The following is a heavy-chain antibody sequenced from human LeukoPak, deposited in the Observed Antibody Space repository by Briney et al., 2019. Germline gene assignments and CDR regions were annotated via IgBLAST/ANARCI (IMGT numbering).Heavy chain of an antibody. J-gene: IGHJ4*02. V-gene: IGHV3-74*01. CDR1: GNYW. CDR2: INSDGSWT. CDR3: VSFYEAY. Sequence: GGSLRLSCAASGNYWXXXXRQAPGKGLVWVSHINSDGSWTSYADSGKGRFTISKDNAKNTVYLQMSSLRAEDTAVYYCVSFYEAYWGRGTLVTVSS. D-gene: IGHD2/OR15-2a*01.